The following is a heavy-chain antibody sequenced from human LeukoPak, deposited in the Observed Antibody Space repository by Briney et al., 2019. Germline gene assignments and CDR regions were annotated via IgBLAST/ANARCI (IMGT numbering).Heavy chain of an antibody. CDR3: ARTALVGDLYYYCMDV. CDR2: IWYDGSNK. D-gene: IGHD4-17*01. CDR1: GFTFSSYG. J-gene: IGHJ6*02. V-gene: IGHV3-33*01. Sequence: GRSQRLSCAASGFTFSSYGMHWVRQAPGKGLEWVAVIWYDGSNKYYADSVKGRFTISRDNSKNTLYLQMNSLRAEDTAVYYCARTALVGDLYYYCMDVWGQGTTVTVSS.